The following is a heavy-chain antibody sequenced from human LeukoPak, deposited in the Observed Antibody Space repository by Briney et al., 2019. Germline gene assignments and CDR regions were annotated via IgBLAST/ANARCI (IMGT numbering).Heavy chain of an antibody. Sequence: SETLSLTCTVSGGSISSTSYYWGRIRQPPGKRLEWIGSIYYSGSTYYNPSLKSRVTISIDTSKNQFSLKLTSVTAADTALYYCARRKLHSWERWFDPWGQGTLVTVSS. V-gene: IGHV4-39*01. CDR3: ARRKLHSWERWFDP. J-gene: IGHJ5*02. D-gene: IGHD6-13*01. CDR2: IYYSGST. CDR1: GGSISSTSYY.